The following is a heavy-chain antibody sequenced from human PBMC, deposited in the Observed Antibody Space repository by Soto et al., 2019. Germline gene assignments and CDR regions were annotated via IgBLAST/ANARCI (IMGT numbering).Heavy chain of an antibody. CDR1: GYKFTTFW. Sequence: PGESLKICCKASGYKFTTFWLNWVRQTPGKGLEWLGRIDPTDSFTNYSPPFEGHVTISVDRPISTAYLQWNSLQASDTAIYYCARPASGGSRDAFDVWGQGTTVTVSS. CDR2: IDPTDSFT. J-gene: IGHJ3*01. D-gene: IGHD2-15*01. CDR3: ARPASGGSRDAFDV. V-gene: IGHV5-10-1*01.